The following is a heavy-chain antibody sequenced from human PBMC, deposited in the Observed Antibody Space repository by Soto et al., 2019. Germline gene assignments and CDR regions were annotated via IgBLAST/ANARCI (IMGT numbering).Heavy chain of an antibody. CDR3: ASGFKEAGIGGNYYYGMDV. V-gene: IGHV1-69*12. Sequence: QVQLVQSGAEVKKPGSSVKVSCKASGGTFSNYAFSWVRQAPGQGLEWLGGIMPIFGRADYAQKFRDRVTITADEPTSTAHMELSSLRSEDTAVYYCASGFKEAGIGGNYYYGMDVWGQGTTVTVSS. CDR1: GGTFSNYA. CDR2: IMPIFGRA. J-gene: IGHJ6*02. D-gene: IGHD6-19*01.